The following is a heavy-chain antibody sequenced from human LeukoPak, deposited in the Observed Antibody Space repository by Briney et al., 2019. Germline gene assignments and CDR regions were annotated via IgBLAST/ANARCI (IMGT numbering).Heavy chain of an antibody. J-gene: IGHJ4*02. CDR2: FDPEDGET. V-gene: IGHV1-24*01. CDR3: ATDTQVLRRQQLVTV. D-gene: IGHD6-13*01. CDR1: GYTLTELS. Sequence: GASVKVSCKVSGYTLTELSMHWVRQAPGKGLEWMGGFDPEDGETIYAQKFQGRVTMTEDTSTDTAYMELSSLRSEDTAVYYCATDTQVLRRQQLVTVWGQGTLVTVSS.